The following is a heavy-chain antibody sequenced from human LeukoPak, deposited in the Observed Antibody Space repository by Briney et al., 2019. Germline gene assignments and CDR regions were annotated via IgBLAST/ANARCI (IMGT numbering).Heavy chain of an antibody. D-gene: IGHD2-2*01. CDR1: GFTFSSYA. J-gene: IGHJ6*04. V-gene: IGHV3-23*01. Sequence: PGASLRLSCAASGFTFSSYAMSWVRQAPGKGLEWVSAISGSGGSTYYADSVKGRFTISRDNSKNTLYLQMNSLRAEDTAVYYCAKDDIVVVPAAYYYYYYYGMDVWGKGTTVTVSS. CDR3: AKDDIVVVPAAYYYYYYYGMDV. CDR2: ISGSGGST.